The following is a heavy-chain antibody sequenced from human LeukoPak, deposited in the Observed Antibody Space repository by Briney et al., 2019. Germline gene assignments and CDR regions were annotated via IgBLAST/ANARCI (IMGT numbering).Heavy chain of an antibody. D-gene: IGHD5-24*01. V-gene: IGHV3-21*01. CDR3: ARVREMASRDFDY. Sequence: GGSLRLSCAASGFTFSDYDMKWVRQAPGKGLEWVSSLSGSGSYIYYADSVKGRFTNSRDNAKNSLYLQMNSLRAEDTAVYYCARVREMASRDFDYWGQGTLVTVSS. J-gene: IGHJ4*02. CDR1: GFTFSDYD. CDR2: LSGSGSYI.